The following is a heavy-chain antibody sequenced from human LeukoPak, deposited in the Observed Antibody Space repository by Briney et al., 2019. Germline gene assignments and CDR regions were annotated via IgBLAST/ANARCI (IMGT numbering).Heavy chain of an antibody. CDR1: GFTFSSYA. D-gene: IGHD6-13*01. V-gene: IGHV3-64*01. J-gene: IGHJ4*02. CDR2: ISSNGGST. CDR3: ARQGIAAAGKPLDY. Sequence: GGSLRLSCAASGFTFSSYAMHWVRQAPGKGLEYVSAISSNGGSTYYANSVKGRFTISRDNSKNTLYLQMGSLRAEDMVVYYCARQGIAAAGKPLDYWGQGTLVTVSS.